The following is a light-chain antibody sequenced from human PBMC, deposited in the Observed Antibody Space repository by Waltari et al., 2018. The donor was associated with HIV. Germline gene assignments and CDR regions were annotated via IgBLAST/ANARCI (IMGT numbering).Light chain of an antibody. J-gene: IGLJ3*02. CDR2: RSN. CDR3: AAWDDSLSGPV. Sequence: QSVLTQPPSASGTPGQRVTISCSGSSSNIGNNYVYWYHQLPGTAPKLLIYRSNQRPSGVPDRFSGSYSGPSASLASSVLRSEDEADYYCAAWDDSLSGPVFGGGTKLTV. V-gene: IGLV1-47*01. CDR1: SSNIGNNY.